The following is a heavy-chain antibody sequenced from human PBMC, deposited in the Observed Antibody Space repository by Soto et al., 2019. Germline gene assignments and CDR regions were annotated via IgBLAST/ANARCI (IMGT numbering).Heavy chain of an antibody. CDR1: GFTFSSSA. D-gene: IGHD1-1*01. Sequence: EVQILESGGGLVQSGGSLSLSCAGSGFTFSSSAMNWVRQAPGKGLEWVSIISSSDGTTYYTDSVKGRFTISRDNSKNTLYLDMNSLRAEDTALYYCARLLNIHWKNYSDPWGQGTLVSVSS. V-gene: IGHV3-23*01. J-gene: IGHJ5*02. CDR2: ISSSDGTT. CDR3: ARLLNIHWKNYSDP.